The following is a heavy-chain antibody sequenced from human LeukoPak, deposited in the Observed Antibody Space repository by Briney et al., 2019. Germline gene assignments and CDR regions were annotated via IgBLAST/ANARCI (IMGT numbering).Heavy chain of an antibody. V-gene: IGHV3-7*01. CDR3: ARALFGYYYYYMDV. Sequence: GGSLRLSCAASGFTFSSFWMSWVRQAPGKGLEWVANIKQDGSEKDYVDSVKGRFTISRDNAKNSLYLQMNSLRAEDTAVYYCARALFGYYYYYMDVWGKGTTVTVSS. D-gene: IGHD3-3*01. CDR2: IKQDGSEK. CDR1: GFTFSSFW. J-gene: IGHJ6*03.